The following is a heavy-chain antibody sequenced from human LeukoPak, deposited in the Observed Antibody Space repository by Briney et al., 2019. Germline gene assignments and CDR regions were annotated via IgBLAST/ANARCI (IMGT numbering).Heavy chain of an antibody. CDR2: IHYTWSP. CDR1: GGPLRRYH. J-gene: IGHJ5*02. D-gene: IGHD3-10*01. Sequence: SDTLSLPCTVSGGPLRRYHWRWIRQPPRKGLEWLGYIHYTWSPNYNPPLQSRVTLSVDTSKNQCSRRLSSVTATDTAVYYCARGNVWKTITMVRGVSRARWFDPWGQGTLVTVSS. V-gene: IGHV4-59*12. CDR3: ARGNVWKTITMVRGVSRARWFDP.